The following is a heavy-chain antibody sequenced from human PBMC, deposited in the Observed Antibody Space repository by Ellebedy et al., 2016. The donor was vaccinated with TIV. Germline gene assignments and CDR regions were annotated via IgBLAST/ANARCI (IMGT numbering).Heavy chain of an antibody. D-gene: IGHD6-19*01. J-gene: IGHJ5*02. CDR1: GYTFTSYA. Sequence: AASVKVSCKASGYTFTSYAMHWVRQAPGQRLEWMGWINAGNGNTKYSQKFQGRVTITADKSTSTAYMELSSLRSEDTAVYCARGYSSGTYNWFDPWGQGTLVTVSS. CDR3: ARGYSSGTYNWFDP. CDR2: INAGNGNT. V-gene: IGHV1-3*01.